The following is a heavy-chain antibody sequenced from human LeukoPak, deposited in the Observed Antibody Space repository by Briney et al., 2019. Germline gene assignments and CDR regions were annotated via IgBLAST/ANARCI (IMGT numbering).Heavy chain of an antibody. J-gene: IGHJ4*02. V-gene: IGHV3-23*01. CDR3: ARAPTVTTNYDY. D-gene: IGHD4-17*01. CDR2: ISSSGSGGNT. Sequence: GGSLRLSCVASGVTLSNYAMSWARQAPGKGLEWVSGISSSGSGGNTYYADSVKGRFTISRDNSKNIVYLQRDSLRAEDTAVYYCARAPTVTTNYDYWGQGTLVTVSS. CDR1: GVTLSNYA.